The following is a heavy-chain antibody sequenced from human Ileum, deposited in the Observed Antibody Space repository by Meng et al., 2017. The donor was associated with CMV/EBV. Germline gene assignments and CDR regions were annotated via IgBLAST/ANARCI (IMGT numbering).Heavy chain of an antibody. V-gene: IGHV3-30*02. CDR1: GFTFSCCG. CDR3: AKNANGIDY. Sequence: QVQLVESGXGVFQPGGSLTVSCAASGFTFSCCGMHWVRQAPGKGLEWVAFIQKDGSHRDHADSVKGRFTVSRDNSKNTVYLQMNSLRAEDTAVYYCAKNANGIDYWGQGAMVTVSA. J-gene: IGHJ4*02. CDR2: IQKDGSHR.